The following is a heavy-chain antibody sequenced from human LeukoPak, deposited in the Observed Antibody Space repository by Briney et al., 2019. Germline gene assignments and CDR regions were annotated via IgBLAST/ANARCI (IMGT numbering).Heavy chain of an antibody. J-gene: IGHJ4*02. CDR2: ISSSSSYI. CDR3: ARVTMVRGVPPQYYFDY. Sequence: GGSLRLSCAASGFTFSSYSMNWVRQAPGKGLEWVSSISSSSSYIYYADSVKGRFTIPRDNAKNSLYLQMNSLRAEDTAVYYCARVTMVRGVPPQYYFDYWGQGTLVTVSS. D-gene: IGHD3-10*01. V-gene: IGHV3-21*01. CDR1: GFTFSSYS.